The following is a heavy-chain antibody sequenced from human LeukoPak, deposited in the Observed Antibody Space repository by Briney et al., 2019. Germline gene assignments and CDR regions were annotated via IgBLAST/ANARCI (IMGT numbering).Heavy chain of an antibody. CDR1: GFTFSSYS. D-gene: IGHD3-9*01. V-gene: IGHV3-21*01. CDR3: WLGYFDWLLQGSYYYYGMDV. Sequence: SGGSLRLSCAASGFTFSSYSMNWVRQAPGKGLEWVSSISNSSSYIYYADSVKGRFTISRDNAKNSLYLQMNSLRAEDTAVYYCWLGYFDWLLQGSYYYYGMDVWGKGTTVTVSS. J-gene: IGHJ6*04. CDR2: ISNSSSYI.